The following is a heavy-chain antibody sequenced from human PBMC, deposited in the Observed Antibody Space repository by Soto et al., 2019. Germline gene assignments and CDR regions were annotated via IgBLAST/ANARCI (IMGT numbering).Heavy chain of an antibody. V-gene: IGHV1-18*01. CDR1: GYTFTSYG. CDR2: ISAYNGNT. D-gene: IGHD6-19*01. J-gene: IGHJ2*01. Sequence: ASVKVSCKASGYTFTSYGISWVRQAPGQGLEWMGWISAYNGNTNYAQKRQGRVTMTTDTSTSTAYMAPRSLRSDDTAVYFCARSLTAYSSGKFDLWGRGTLVTVS. CDR3: ARSLTAYSSGKFDL.